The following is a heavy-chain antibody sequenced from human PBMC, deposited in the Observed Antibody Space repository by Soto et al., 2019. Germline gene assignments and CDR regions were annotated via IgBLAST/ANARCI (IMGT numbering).Heavy chain of an antibody. D-gene: IGHD3-10*01. CDR1: GESVSSYR. CDR2: VDPSDSYT. CDR3: ARRSKAVDY. Sequence: LKSSGKRPGESVSSYRSTWVRQMPGKGLEWMGRVDPSDSYTNYSPSFQGHVTISADKSISTAYLQWSSLKASDTAMYYCARRSKAVDYWGQGTLVTVSS. J-gene: IGHJ4*02. V-gene: IGHV5-10-1*01.